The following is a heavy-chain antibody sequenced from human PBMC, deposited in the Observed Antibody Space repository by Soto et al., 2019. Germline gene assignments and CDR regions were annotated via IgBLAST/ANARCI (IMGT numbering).Heavy chain of an antibody. J-gene: IGHJ5*02. V-gene: IGHV4-31*03. Sequence: SETLSLTCTVSGASASTGAYYWGWVRQRPGKGLEWIGYIYHTGKTYYNPSLESRVTMSVDTSKNQFSLKLASVTAADTAVYYCARDASSTANWIDPWGQGTLVTVSS. CDR2: IYHTGKT. CDR1: GASASTGAYY. CDR3: ARDASSTANWIDP. D-gene: IGHD2-2*01.